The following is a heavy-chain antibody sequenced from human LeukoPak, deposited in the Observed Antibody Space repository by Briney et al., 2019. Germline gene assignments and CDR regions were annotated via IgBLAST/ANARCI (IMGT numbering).Heavy chain of an antibody. J-gene: IGHJ5*02. Sequence: ASVEVSCKASGYTFTGYYMHWVRQAPGQGLEWMGWINPNSGGTNYAQKFQGRVTMTRDTSISTAYMELSRLRSDDTAVYYCARAYCSGGSCYSGGGWFDPWGQGTLVTVSS. CDR3: ARAYCSGGSCYSGGGWFDP. V-gene: IGHV1-2*02. CDR1: GYTFTGYY. D-gene: IGHD2-15*01. CDR2: INPNSGGT.